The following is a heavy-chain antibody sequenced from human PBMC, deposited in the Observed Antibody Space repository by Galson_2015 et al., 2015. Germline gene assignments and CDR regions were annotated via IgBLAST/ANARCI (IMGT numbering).Heavy chain of an antibody. CDR1: GYTFTSYA. J-gene: IGHJ5*02. CDR2: ISAYNGNT. Sequence: QSGAEVKKPGESLKISCKASGYTFTSYAMHWVRQAPGQGLEWMGWISAYNGNTNYAQKLQGRVTMTTDTSTSTAYMELRSLRSDDTAVYYCARINPGDYGSGSYYKNSYNWFDPWGQGTLVTVSS. CDR3: ARINPGDYGSGSYYKNSYNWFDP. D-gene: IGHD3-10*01. V-gene: IGHV1-18*01.